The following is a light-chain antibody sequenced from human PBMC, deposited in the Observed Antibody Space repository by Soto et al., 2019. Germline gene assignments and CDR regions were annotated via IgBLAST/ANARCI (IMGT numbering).Light chain of an antibody. J-gene: IGKJ1*01. CDR3: QQYNNWPRWT. V-gene: IGKV3-15*01. CDR1: QSVSSN. CDR2: GAS. Sequence: EIVMTQSPATLSVSPGERATLSCRASQSVSSNLAWYQQKPGQAPRLLIYGASTRATGIPARFSGSGSGTEFTLTISSLQSEDFAVYYCQQYNNWPRWTVGQWTKVEIK.